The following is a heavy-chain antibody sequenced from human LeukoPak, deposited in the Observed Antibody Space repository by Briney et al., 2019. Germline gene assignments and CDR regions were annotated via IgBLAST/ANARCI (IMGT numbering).Heavy chain of an antibody. CDR1: GFTFSSYA. Sequence: PGGSLRLSCAASGFTFSSYAMHWVRQTPGKGLEWVTVISYDGSEKYYADSVKGRFTISRDNSMNTLYLQMNSLRTEDTAMYYCARDSRLNDYWGQGTLITVSS. CDR3: ARDSRLNDY. V-gene: IGHV3-30-3*01. J-gene: IGHJ4*02. CDR2: ISYDGSEK. D-gene: IGHD6-13*01.